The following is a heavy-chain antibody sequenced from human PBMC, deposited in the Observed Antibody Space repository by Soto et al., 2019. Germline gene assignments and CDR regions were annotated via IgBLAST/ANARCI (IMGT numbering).Heavy chain of an antibody. CDR2: INAGNGNT. Sequence: ASVKVSCKASGYTFTSYAMHWVRQAPGQRLEWMGWINAGNGNTKYSQKFQGRVTISRDTSARTAYMELSSLRLEDTAVYYCARGPSYSDSYFDHWGQGTLVTVSS. CDR1: GYTFTSYA. V-gene: IGHV1-3*01. CDR3: ARGPSYSDSYFDH. D-gene: IGHD4-17*01. J-gene: IGHJ4*02.